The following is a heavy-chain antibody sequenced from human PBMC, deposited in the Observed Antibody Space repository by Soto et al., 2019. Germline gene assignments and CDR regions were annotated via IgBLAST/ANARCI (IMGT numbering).Heavy chain of an antibody. CDR1: GGTFSSYA. V-gene: IGHV1-69*13. CDR3: ARAGMAARGYYYDSSGYYGFDY. D-gene: IGHD3-22*01. CDR2: IIPIFGTA. Sequence: SVKFSCKTSGGTFSSYAIGWVRHAPGQGLEWMGGIIPIFGTANYAQKFQGRVTITADESTSTAYMELSSLRSEDTAVYYCARAGMAARGYYYDSSGYYGFDYWGQGTLVTVSS. J-gene: IGHJ4*02.